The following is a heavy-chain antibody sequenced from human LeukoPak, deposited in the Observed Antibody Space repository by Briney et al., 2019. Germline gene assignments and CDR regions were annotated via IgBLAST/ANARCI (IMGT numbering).Heavy chain of an antibody. CDR3: VTDLVIKGYFDY. J-gene: IGHJ4*02. CDR1: GSTFSNVW. V-gene: IGHV3-15*01. D-gene: IGHD2-21*01. Sequence: GESLRLSCAASGSTFSNVWMSWVRQVPGKGLEWVGRIRRKTDGETTDHAAPVKGRFTISRDDSKNTLYLQMNSLKTEDTAVYYCVTDLVIKGYFDYWGQGALVTVSS. CDR2: IRRKTDGETT.